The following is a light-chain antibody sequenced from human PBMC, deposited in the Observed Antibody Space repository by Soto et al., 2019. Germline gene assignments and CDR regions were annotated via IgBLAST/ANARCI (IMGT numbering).Light chain of an antibody. J-gene: IGKJ5*01. Sequence: DIQMTESASSLSASVGDRVTITCRASQSISSYLNWYQQKPGKAPKLLIYAESSLQSGVPSRFSGSGSGTDLALTISSLQPEDFATYYCQKYNSYPITXGQGTRLEIK. CDR3: QKYNSYPIT. CDR1: QSISSY. V-gene: IGKV1-39*01. CDR2: AES.